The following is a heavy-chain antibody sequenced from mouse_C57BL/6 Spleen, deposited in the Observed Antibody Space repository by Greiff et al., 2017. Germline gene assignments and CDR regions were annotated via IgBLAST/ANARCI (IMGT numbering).Heavy chain of an antibody. V-gene: IGHV1-72*01. D-gene: IGHD2-10*02. CDR1: GYTFTSYW. CDR3: ARGYDYDAMDY. Sequence: QVQLQQSGAELVKPGASVKLSCKASGYTFTSYWMHWVKQRPGRGLEWIRRIDPNSGGTKYTEKFKSKATLTVDKPSSTAYMQLSSQTSEDSAVYYCARGYDYDAMDYWGQGTSVTVSS. CDR2: IDPNSGGT. J-gene: IGHJ4*01.